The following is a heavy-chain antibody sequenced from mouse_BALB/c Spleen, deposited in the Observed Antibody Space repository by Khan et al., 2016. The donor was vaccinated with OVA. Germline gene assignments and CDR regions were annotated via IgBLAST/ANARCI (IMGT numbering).Heavy chain of an antibody. V-gene: IGHV2-9*02. CDR2: IWAGGGT. CDR3: TRARYLARY. D-gene: IGHD2-14*01. J-gene: IGHJ2*01. Sequence: VELVESGPGLVAPSQSLSITCTAYGFSLTRYGVHWVRQPPGKGLKWLGLIWAGGGTKYYSALMSRLSISIENSKSLVFLIMNSLQTDNTALYYCTRARYLARYWGQGTTLTVAS. CDR1: GFSLTRYG.